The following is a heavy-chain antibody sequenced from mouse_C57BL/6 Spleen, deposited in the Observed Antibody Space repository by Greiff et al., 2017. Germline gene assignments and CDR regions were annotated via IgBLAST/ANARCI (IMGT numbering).Heavy chain of an antibody. V-gene: IGHV5-4*01. D-gene: IGHD2-4*01. CDR2: ISDGGSYT. CDR3: ARENDYDGRGYAMDY. J-gene: IGHJ4*01. CDR1: GFTFSSYA. Sequence: DVMLVESGGGLVKPGGSLKLSCAASGFTFSSYAMSWVRQTPEKRLEWVATISDGGSYTYYPDNVKGRFTISRDNAKNNLYLQMSHLKSEDTAMYYCARENDYDGRGYAMDYWGQGTSVTVSS.